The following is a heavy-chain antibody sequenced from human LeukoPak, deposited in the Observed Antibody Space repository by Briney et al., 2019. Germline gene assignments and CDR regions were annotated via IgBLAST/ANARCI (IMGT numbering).Heavy chain of an antibody. D-gene: IGHD6-19*01. V-gene: IGHV3-48*03. Sequence: GGSLILSCAASGFRFSSYEMNWVRQAPGKGLEWVSYITSSGTTIHYADSVKGRFTISRDNAKNSLYLQMNSLRAEDTAVYYCARAYSSVASCDYWGQGTLVTVSS. CDR3: ARAYSSVASCDY. CDR1: GFRFSSYE. J-gene: IGHJ4*02. CDR2: ITSSGTTI.